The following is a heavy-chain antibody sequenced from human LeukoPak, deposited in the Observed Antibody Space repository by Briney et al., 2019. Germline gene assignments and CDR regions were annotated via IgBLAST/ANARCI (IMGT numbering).Heavy chain of an antibody. Sequence: SETLSLTCTVSGGSFSTYYWSWIRQPPGKGLEWIGYIYYSGRTNYNPSLKGRVTISVDTSKNQFSLKLSSVTAADTAVYYCARLWFGEFPYYFDYWGQGTLVTVSS. J-gene: IGHJ4*02. D-gene: IGHD3-10*01. V-gene: IGHV4-59*08. CDR1: GGSFSTYY. CDR3: ARLWFGEFPYYFDY. CDR2: IYYSGRT.